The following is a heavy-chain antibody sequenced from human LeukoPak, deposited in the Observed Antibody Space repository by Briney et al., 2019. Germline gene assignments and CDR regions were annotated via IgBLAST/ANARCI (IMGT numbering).Heavy chain of an antibody. D-gene: IGHD2/OR15-2a*01. CDR3: AKDKGGVPLLLDY. V-gene: IGHV3-9*01. CDR2: ISWNSGSI. J-gene: IGHJ4*02. CDR1: GFTFDDYA. Sequence: GGSLRLSCAASGFTFDDYAMHWVRQAPGKGLEWVSGISWNSGSIGYADSVKGRFTISRDYAKNSLYLQMNSLRAEDTALYYCAKDKGGVPLLLDYWGQGTLVTVSS.